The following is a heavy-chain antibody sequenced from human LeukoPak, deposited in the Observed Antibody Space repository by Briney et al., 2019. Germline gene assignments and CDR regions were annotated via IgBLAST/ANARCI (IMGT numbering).Heavy chain of an antibody. Sequence: SGGSLRLSCAASGFTFSSYAMSWVRQAPGKGLEWVSAISGNGGSTYYANSVKGRFTISRDNSKNTLYLQMNSLRAEDTAVYYCAKDIAAAGTWYMDAWGKGTTVTISS. CDR1: GFTFSSYA. V-gene: IGHV3-23*01. J-gene: IGHJ6*03. D-gene: IGHD6-13*01. CDR2: ISGNGGST. CDR3: AKDIAAAGTWYMDA.